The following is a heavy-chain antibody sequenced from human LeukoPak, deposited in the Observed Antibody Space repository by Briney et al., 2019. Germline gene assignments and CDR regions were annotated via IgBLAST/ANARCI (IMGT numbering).Heavy chain of an antibody. CDR2: INPSSGGT. CDR1: GYTFTGYY. Sequence: ASVKVSCKASGYTFTGYYMHWVRQAPGQGLEWMGRINPSSGGTNYAQKFQGRVTITRDMSTSTAYMELSSLRSEDTAVYYCAAWIRYGDYELDYWGQGTLVTVSS. D-gene: IGHD4-17*01. J-gene: IGHJ4*02. V-gene: IGHV1-2*06. CDR3: AAWIRYGDYELDY.